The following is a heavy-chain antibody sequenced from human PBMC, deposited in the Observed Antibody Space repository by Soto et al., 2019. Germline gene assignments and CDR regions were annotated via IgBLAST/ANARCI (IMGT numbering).Heavy chain of an antibody. CDR3: ARCPVVPAAIPYY. V-gene: IGHV4-39*01. D-gene: IGHD2-2*02. Sequence: PSETLSLTCTVSGGSISSSSYYWGWIRQPPGKGLEWIGSIYYSGSTYYNPSLKSRVTISVDTSKNQFSLKLSSVTAADTAVYYCARCPVVPAAIPYYCGQRTLVTVSS. CDR2: IYYSGST. J-gene: IGHJ4*02. CDR1: GGSISSSSYY.